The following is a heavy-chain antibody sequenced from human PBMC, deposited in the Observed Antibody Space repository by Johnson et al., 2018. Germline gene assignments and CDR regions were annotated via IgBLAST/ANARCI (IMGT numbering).Heavy chain of an antibody. CDR2: IIPIFGTA. CDR1: GGTFSSYA. V-gene: IGHV1-69*01. Sequence: QVQLQESGAEVKKPGSSVKVSCKASGGTFSSYAISWVRQAPGQGLEWLGGIIPIFGTANYAQKFQGRVTITADESTSTAYMELSSLRSEDTVVYYCARDRGDGYNVDAFDIWGQGTMVTVSS. J-gene: IGHJ3*02. CDR3: ARDRGDGYNVDAFDI. D-gene: IGHD5-24*01.